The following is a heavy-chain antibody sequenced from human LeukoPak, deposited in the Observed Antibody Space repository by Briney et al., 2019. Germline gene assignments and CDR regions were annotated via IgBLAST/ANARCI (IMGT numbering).Heavy chain of an antibody. Sequence: PSETLSLTCTVSGGSISSSSYYWGWIRQPPGKGLEWIGSIYYSGSTYYNPSLKSRVTVSVDTSKIQFSLKLSSVTAADTAVYYCARSTTWMVNFDYWGQGTLVTVSS. D-gene: IGHD2/OR15-2a*01. CDR1: GGSISSSSYY. V-gene: IGHV4-39*07. CDR3: ARSTTWMVNFDY. CDR2: IYYSGST. J-gene: IGHJ4*02.